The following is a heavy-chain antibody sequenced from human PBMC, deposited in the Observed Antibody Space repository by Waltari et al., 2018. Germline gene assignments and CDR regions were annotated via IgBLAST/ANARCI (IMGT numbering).Heavy chain of an antibody. CDR1: GGSLSNANYY. J-gene: IGHJ4*02. D-gene: IGHD2-15*01. V-gene: IGHV4-30-4*01. CDR3: ARDFGYSSAD. Sequence: QVRLQESGPGLVKSSQTLSLTCTVSGGSLSNANYYWSWSRQSPGKGLEWIGDIYYNGNTNYNPSLKSRITISVDTSKNQFSLKLTSVTAADTAVYYCARDFGYSSADWGQGILVTVSS. CDR2: IYYNGNT.